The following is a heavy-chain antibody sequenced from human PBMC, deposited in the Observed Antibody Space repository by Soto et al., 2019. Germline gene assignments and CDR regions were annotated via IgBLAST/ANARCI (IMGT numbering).Heavy chain of an antibody. CDR2: IYYSGST. J-gene: IGHJ4*02. CDR1: GGSIISGGYY. D-gene: IGHD3-22*01. CDR3: ARGPPMIR. Sequence: TLSLTCTVSGGSIISGGYYWSLIRQHPGKGLEWIGYIYYSGSTYYNPSLKSRVTISVDTSKNQFSLKLSSVTAADTAVYYCARGPPMIRWGQGTLVTVSS. V-gene: IGHV4-31*03.